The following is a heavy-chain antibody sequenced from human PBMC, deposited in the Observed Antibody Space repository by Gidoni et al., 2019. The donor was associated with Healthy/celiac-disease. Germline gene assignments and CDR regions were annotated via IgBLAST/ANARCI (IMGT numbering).Heavy chain of an antibody. Sequence: VQLLESGGCLVQPGGSLRLSCAASGFTFSSYAMSWVRQAPGKGLEWVSAISGSGGRTYYADSVKGRFTISRDNSKNTLYLQMNSLRAEDTAVYYCAKSAGMTTVTSYVLSWGQGTLVTVSS. V-gene: IGHV3-23*01. CDR3: AKSAGMTTVTSYVLS. J-gene: IGHJ5*02. CDR2: ISGSGGRT. D-gene: IGHD4-17*01. CDR1: GFTFSSYA.